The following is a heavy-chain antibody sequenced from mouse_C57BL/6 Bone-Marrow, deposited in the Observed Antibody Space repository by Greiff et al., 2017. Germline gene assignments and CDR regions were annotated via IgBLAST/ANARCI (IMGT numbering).Heavy chain of an antibody. CDR2: ISSGGSYT. Sequence: EVKLVESGGDLVKPGGSLKLSCAASGFTFSSYGMSWVRQTPDKRLEWVATISSGGSYTYYPDSVKGRFTISRDNAKNTLYLQMSSLKSEYTAMYDCARPYSNYVDAMDYWGQGTSVTVSS. J-gene: IGHJ4*01. D-gene: IGHD2-5*01. CDR3: ARPYSNYVDAMDY. V-gene: IGHV5-6*02. CDR1: GFTFSSYG.